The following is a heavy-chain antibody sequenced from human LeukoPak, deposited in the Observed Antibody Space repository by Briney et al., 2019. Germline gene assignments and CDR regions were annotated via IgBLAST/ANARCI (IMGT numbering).Heavy chain of an antibody. CDR2: IYYSGST. Sequence: SETLSLTCTVSGGSISSGGYYWSWIRQHPGKGLEWIGYIYYSGSTYYNPPLKSRVTISVDTSKNQFSLKLSSVTAADTAVYYCARDRNSLMALDYWGQGTLVTVSS. J-gene: IGHJ4*02. D-gene: IGHD1-14*01. CDR3: ARDRNSLMALDY. V-gene: IGHV4-31*03. CDR1: GGSISSGGYY.